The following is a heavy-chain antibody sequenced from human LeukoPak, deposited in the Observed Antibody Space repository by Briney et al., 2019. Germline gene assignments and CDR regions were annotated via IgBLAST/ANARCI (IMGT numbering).Heavy chain of an antibody. V-gene: IGHV4-59*01. D-gene: IGHD3-10*01. J-gene: IGHJ5*02. CDR2: IYYSGST. CDR3: ARADGVTMVRGVFPWFDP. Sequence: SETLSLTCTVSGGSISSYYWSWIRQPPGPGLEWIGYIYYSGSTNYNPSLKSRVTISVDTSKNQFSLKLSSVTAADTAVYYCARADGVTMVRGVFPWFDPWGQGTLVTVSS. CDR1: GGSISSYY.